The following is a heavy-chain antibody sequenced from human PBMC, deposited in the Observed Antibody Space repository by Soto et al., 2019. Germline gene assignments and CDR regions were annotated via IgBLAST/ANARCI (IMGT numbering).Heavy chain of an antibody. CDR3: ARDGREHGCGFARDYCGMDV. V-gene: IGHV3-30-3*01. CDR1: GFTFSSYA. D-gene: IGHD6-25*01. CDR2: ISYDGSNK. Sequence: PGGSLRLSCAASGFTFSSYAMHWVRQAPGKGLEWVAVISYDGSNKYYADSVKGRFTISRDNSKNTLYLQMNSLRAEDTAVYYCARDGREHGCGFARDYCGMDVWGKGSTVTVS. J-gene: IGHJ6*04.